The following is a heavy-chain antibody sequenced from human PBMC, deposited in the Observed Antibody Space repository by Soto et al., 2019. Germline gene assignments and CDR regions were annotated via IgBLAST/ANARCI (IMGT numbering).Heavy chain of an antibody. D-gene: IGHD1-1*01. V-gene: IGHV3-30*18. CDR3: AKVGYNWNDGDYYFDY. J-gene: IGHJ4*02. CDR2: ISYDGSNK. Sequence: PGGSLRLSCAASGFTFSSYGMHWVRQAPGKGLEWVAVISYDGSNKYYADSVKGRFTISRDNSKNTLYLQMNSLRAEDTAVYYCAKVGYNWNDGDYYFDYWGQGTLVTVS. CDR1: GFTFSSYG.